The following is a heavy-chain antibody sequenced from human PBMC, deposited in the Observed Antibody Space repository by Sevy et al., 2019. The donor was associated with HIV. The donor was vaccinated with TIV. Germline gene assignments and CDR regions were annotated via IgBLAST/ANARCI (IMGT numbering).Heavy chain of an antibody. J-gene: IGHJ4*02. V-gene: IGHV3-23*01. Sequence: GGSLRLSCAASGFTFSNCALSWVRQAPGKGLEWVSGISDSGDSTWHPDSVKGRFTISRDNSKNTLYLQMNSLRAEDTAVYYCAKGGGYRSSRSDFDYWGQGTLVTVSS. CDR2: ISDSGDST. CDR1: GFTFSNCA. CDR3: AKGGGYRSSRSDFDY. D-gene: IGHD6-13*01.